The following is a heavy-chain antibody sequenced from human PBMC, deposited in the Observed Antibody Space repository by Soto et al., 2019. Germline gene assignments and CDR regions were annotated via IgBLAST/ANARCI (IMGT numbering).Heavy chain of an antibody. J-gene: IGHJ4*02. CDR2: INHSGST. CDR3: ARAPRRIQLWPLDY. V-gene: IGHV4-30-2*01. CDR1: GGSISSGGYS. D-gene: IGHD5-18*01. Sequence: PSETLSLTCAVSGGSISSGGYSWSWIRQPPGKGLEWIGYINHSGSTNYNPSLKSRVTISVDTSKNQFSLELSSVTAADTAVYYCARAPRRIQLWPLDYWGQGTLVTVSS.